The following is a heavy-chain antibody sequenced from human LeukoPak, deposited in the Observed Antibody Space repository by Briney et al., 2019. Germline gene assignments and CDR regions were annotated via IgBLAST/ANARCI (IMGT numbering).Heavy chain of an antibody. CDR1: GGSFSGYY. CDR3: ARHRDGHRYYFDY. CDR2: INHSGST. V-gene: IGHV4-34*01. D-gene: IGHD5-24*01. J-gene: IGHJ4*02. Sequence: PSETLSLTCAVYGGSFSGYYWSWIRQPPGKGLEWIGEINHSGSTNYNPSLKSRVTISVDTSKNQFSLKLSSVTAADTAVYYCARHRDGHRYYFDYWGQGTLVTVSS.